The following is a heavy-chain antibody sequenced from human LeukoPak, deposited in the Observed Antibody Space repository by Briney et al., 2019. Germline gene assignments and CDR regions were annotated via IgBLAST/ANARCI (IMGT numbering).Heavy chain of an antibody. V-gene: IGHV4-31*03. CDR3: ARGLPGARITYHFDS. D-gene: IGHD1-1*01. CDR1: GDSMSNGGYF. Sequence: PSETLSLTCTVSGDSMSNGGYFWSWIRQHPGKGLEWIGYIYYTGSTTYNPSLQSRVTISVDTSKNNFSLRLNPVTAADTAVYFCARGLPGARITYHFDSWGQGTLVAVSS. CDR2: IYYTGST. J-gene: IGHJ4*02.